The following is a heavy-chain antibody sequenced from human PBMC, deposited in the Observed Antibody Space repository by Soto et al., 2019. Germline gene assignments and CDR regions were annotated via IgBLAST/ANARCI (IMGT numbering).Heavy chain of an antibody. Sequence: PSDTLYLTCAVYGRSFSEYYRRWIRQPPGKGLEWIGEINHSGSTNYNPSLKSRVTISVDTSKNQFSLKLSSVTAADTAVYYCARGLVGAVAGYYYYGLDVWGQGT. CDR3: ARGLVGAVAGYYYYGLDV. V-gene: IGHV4-34*01. CDR2: INHSGST. J-gene: IGHJ6*02. CDR1: GRSFSEYY. D-gene: IGHD6-19*01.